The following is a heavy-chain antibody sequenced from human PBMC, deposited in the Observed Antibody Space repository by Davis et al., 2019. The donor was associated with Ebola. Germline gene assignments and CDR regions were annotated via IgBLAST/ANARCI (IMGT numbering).Heavy chain of an antibody. D-gene: IGHD6-19*01. Sequence: MPSETLSLTCAVYGGSFSGYYWSWIRQPPGKGLEWIGEINHSGSTNYNPSLKSRVTISVDKSKNQFSLKLSSVTAADTAVYYCASRTVAGPLDYWGQGTLVTVSS. V-gene: IGHV4-34*01. J-gene: IGHJ4*02. CDR2: INHSGST. CDR3: ASRTVAGPLDY. CDR1: GGSFSGYY.